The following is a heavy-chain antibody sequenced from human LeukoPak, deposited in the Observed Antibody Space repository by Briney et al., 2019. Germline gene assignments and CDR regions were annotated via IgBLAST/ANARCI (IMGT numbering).Heavy chain of an antibody. CDR2: ISSSSDYI. CDR1: GFTFSSFN. J-gene: IGHJ3*02. V-gene: IGHV3-21*01. CDR3: ARDFPGHDAFDI. D-gene: IGHD7-27*01. Sequence: GGSLRLSCATSGFTFSSFNMNWVRQAPGKGLEWVSHISSSSDYISYADSVKGRFTISRDNAKNSLYLQMNSLRAEDTAIYYCARDFPGHDAFDIWGQGTMVTVSS.